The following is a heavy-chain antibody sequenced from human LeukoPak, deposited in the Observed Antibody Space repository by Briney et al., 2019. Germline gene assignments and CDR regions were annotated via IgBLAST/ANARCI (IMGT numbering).Heavy chain of an antibody. J-gene: IGHJ5*02. D-gene: IGHD5-18*01. CDR3: AKGMYSYGLNWFDP. CDR1: GFTFDDYA. Sequence: GGSLRLSCAAFGFTFDDYAMHWVRQAPGKGLEWVSLISGDGGSTYYADSVKGRFTISRDNSKNSLYLQMNSLRTEDTALYYCAKGMYSYGLNWFDPWGQGTLVTVSS. CDR2: ISGDGGST. V-gene: IGHV3-43*02.